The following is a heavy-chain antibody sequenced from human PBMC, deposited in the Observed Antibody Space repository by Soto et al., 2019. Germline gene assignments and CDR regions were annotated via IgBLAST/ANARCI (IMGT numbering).Heavy chain of an antibody. CDR3: ARGKYCFYRCGYHRDLHSFPTRRTSDL. CDR1: GYTIPRHC. J-gene: IGHJ2*01. V-gene: IGHV1-8*01. D-gene: IGHD6-25*01. CDR2: MNPNSGNT. Sequence: SWKGCGYTIPRHCFNRVCRAPGEGKEWMGWMNPNSGNTGYAQKFQGRVTMTRNTSISTAYMELSSLRSEDTAVYYCARGKYCFYRCGYHRDLHSFPTRRTSDL.